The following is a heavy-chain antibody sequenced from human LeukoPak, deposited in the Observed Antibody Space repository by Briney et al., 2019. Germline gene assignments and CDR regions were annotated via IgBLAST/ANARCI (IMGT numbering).Heavy chain of an antibody. CDR1: GYSFTSYW. J-gene: IGHJ4*02. CDR3: ARLRGMATKTYYFDY. V-gene: IGHV5-51*01. Sequence: GESLKISCKGSGYSFTSYWIGWVRQMPGKGLEWMGIIYPGDSDTRYSPSFQSQVTISADKSISTAYLQWSSLRASDTAMYYCARLRGMATKTYYFDYWGQGTLVTVSS. D-gene: IGHD5-24*01. CDR2: IYPGDSDT.